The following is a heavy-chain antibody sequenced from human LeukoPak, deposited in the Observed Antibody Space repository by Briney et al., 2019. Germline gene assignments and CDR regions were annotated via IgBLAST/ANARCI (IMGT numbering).Heavy chain of an antibody. Sequence: GASVKVSCKASGYTFTGYYMHWVRQAPGQGLEWMGWINPNSGGTNYAQKFQGRVTMTRDTSISTAYMELSRLRSDDTAVYYCARGYSSSWYSSWFDPWGQGTLVTVSS. J-gene: IGHJ5*02. CDR2: INPNSGGT. D-gene: IGHD6-13*01. CDR3: ARGYSSSWYSSWFDP. CDR1: GYTFTGYY. V-gene: IGHV1-2*02.